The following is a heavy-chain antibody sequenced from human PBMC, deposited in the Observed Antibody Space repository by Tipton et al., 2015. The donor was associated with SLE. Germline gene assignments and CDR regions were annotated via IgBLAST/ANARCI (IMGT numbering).Heavy chain of an antibody. D-gene: IGHD2-21*01. Sequence: QSGAEVKKPGASMKVSCMASGYTFTSYYMHWVRQAPGQGLEWMGIINPSGGNTSYAQKFQGRVTMTRDTSTSTVYMELSSLRSEDTAVYYCARDMAYCGGDCPFDPWGQGTLVTVSS. J-gene: IGHJ5*02. V-gene: IGHV1-46*01. CDR3: ARDMAYCGGDCPFDP. CDR1: GYTFTSYY. CDR2: INPSGGNT.